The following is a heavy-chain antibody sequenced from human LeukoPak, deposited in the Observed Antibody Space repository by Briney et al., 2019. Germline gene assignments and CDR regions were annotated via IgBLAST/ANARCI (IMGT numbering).Heavy chain of an antibody. V-gene: IGHV1-18*01. CDR2: ISAYNGNT. J-gene: IGHJ5*02. Sequence: RGASVKVSCKASGYTFTSYGISWVRQAPGQGLEWMGWISAYNGNTNYAQKFQGRVTMTRDTSTSTVYMELSSLRSEDTAVYYCARDNSGGSTWWFDPWGQGTLVTVSS. CDR3: ARDNSGGSTWWFDP. D-gene: IGHD2-15*01. CDR1: GYTFTSYG.